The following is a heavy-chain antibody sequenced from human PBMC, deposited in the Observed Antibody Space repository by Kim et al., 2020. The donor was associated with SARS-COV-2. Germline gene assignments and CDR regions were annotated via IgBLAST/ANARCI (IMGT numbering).Heavy chain of an antibody. J-gene: IGHJ1*01. CDR1: GYTFTSYA. CDR2: INTNTGNP. V-gene: IGHV7-4-1*02. D-gene: IGHD1-26*01. CDR3: ARDPVGTESVGGNFQH. Sequence: ASVKVSCKASGYTFTSYAMNWVRQAPGQGLEWMGWINTNTGNPTYAQGFTGRFVFSLDTSVSTAYLQISSLKAEDTAVYYCARDPVGTESVGGNFQHWGQGTLVTVSS.